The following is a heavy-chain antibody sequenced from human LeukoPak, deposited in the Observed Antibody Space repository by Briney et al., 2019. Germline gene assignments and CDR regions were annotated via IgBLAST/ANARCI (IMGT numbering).Heavy chain of an antibody. D-gene: IGHD6-6*01. Sequence: SETLSLTCTVSGGSISSGGYYWSWIRQPPGKGLEWIGYIYHSGSTYYNPSLKSRVTISLDRSKNQFSLKLSSVTAADTAVYYCARFDSSLVRYFDYWGQGTLVTVSS. V-gene: IGHV4-30-2*01. CDR1: GGSISSGGYY. J-gene: IGHJ4*02. CDR2: IYHSGST. CDR3: ARFDSSLVRYFDY.